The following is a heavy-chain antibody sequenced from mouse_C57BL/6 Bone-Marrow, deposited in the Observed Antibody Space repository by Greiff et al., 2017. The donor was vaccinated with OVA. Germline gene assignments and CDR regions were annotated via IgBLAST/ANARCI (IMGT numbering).Heavy chain of an antibody. CDR3: ARRNYYGSSPFAY. CDR1: GYTFTSYW. Sequence: VQLQQPGAELVMPGASVKLSCKASGYTFTSYWMHWVKQRPGQGLEWIGEIDPSDSYTNYNQKFKGKSTLTVDKSSSTASMQLSSLTSEDSAVYYCARRNYYGSSPFAYWGQGTLVTVSA. CDR2: IDPSDSYT. D-gene: IGHD1-1*01. V-gene: IGHV1-69*01. J-gene: IGHJ3*01.